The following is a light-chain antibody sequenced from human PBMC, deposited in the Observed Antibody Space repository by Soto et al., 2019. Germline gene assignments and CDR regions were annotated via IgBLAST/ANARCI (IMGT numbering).Light chain of an antibody. Sequence: DIQMTQSPSSLSASVGDRVTITCRASQSISKQVNWYQQKPGKAPNLLIYVASTWQSGVPSRFSVRGSATDFTLTISSLKHEDFATYYCQQSYTMPQTFGQGPKVEIK. CDR1: QSISKQ. CDR3: QQSYTMPQT. V-gene: IGKV1-39*01. J-gene: IGKJ1*01. CDR2: VAS.